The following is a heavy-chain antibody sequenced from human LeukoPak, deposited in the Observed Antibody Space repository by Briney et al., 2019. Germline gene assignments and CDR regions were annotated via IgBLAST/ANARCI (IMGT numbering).Heavy chain of an antibody. Sequence: PGGSLRLSCVASGFTFSNYDMNWVRQAPGKGLEWVSFISSSSSYIYYADSVKGRFTISRDNAKNSLHLQMNSLRAEDTAFYYCARALYASSSWHTFDIWGQGTMVTVSS. CDR2: ISSSSSYI. V-gene: IGHV3-21*04. J-gene: IGHJ3*02. CDR3: ARALYASSSWHTFDI. D-gene: IGHD6-13*01. CDR1: GFTFSNYD.